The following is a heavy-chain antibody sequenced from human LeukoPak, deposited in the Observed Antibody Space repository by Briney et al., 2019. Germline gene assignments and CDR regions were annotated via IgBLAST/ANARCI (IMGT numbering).Heavy chain of an antibody. CDR1: GFTFSSYS. J-gene: IGHJ3*02. CDR3: ARDAFIGIFDT. D-gene: IGHD3-16*02. V-gene: IGHV3-48*01. CDR2: ISSRSSTI. Sequence: GGSLRLSCAASGFTFSSYSMNWVRQAPGKGLEWVSYISSRSSTIYYADSVKGRFTISRDNAKNSLYLQMNSLRAEDTAVYYCARDAFIGIFDTWGQGTMVTVSS.